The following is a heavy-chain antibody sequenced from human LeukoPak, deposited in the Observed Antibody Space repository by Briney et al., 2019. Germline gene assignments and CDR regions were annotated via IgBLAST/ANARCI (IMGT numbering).Heavy chain of an antibody. Sequence: GGSLRLSCAASGITFNRFAMSWVRQAPGKGLEWVSFISSGGSSMYYVDSVKGRFTISRDNAKNSLYLQMNSLRAEDTAVYYCARRLVTAGITDFFDSWGQGTLVSVSS. CDR1: GITFNRFA. CDR2: ISSGGSSM. CDR3: ARRLVTAGITDFFDS. D-gene: IGHD2-2*01. V-gene: IGHV3-48*03. J-gene: IGHJ4*02.